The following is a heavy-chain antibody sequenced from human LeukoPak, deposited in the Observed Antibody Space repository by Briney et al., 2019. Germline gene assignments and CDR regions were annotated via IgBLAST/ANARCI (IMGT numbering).Heavy chain of an antibody. Sequence: PSETLSLTCAVYGGSFSGYYWSCIRQPPGKGLEWIGEINHSGSTNYNPSLKSRVTISVDTSKNQFSLKLSSVTAADTAVYYCARAPMVRGVIRIDYWGQGTLVTVSS. CDR3: ARAPMVRGVIRIDY. D-gene: IGHD3-10*01. V-gene: IGHV4-34*01. CDR2: INHSGST. J-gene: IGHJ4*02. CDR1: GGSFSGYY.